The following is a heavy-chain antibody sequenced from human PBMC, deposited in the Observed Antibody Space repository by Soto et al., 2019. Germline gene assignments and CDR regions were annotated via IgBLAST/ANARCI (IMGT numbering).Heavy chain of an antibody. V-gene: IGHV3-33*01. CDR2: IWCDGSNK. D-gene: IGHD4-17*01. Sequence: QVQLVESGGGVVQPGRSLRLSCAASGFTFSSYGMHWVRQAPGKGLEWVAVIWCDGSNKYYADSVKGRFTISRDNSKNTLYLQMNSLRAEDTAVYYCARDLEYGLISDAFDLWGKGTMVTVSS. CDR3: ARDLEYGLISDAFDL. CDR1: GFTFSSYG. J-gene: IGHJ3*01.